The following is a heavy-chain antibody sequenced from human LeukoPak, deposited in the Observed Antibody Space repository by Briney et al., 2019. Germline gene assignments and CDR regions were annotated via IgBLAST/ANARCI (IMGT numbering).Heavy chain of an antibody. V-gene: IGHV1-69-2*01. Sequence: ASVKISCKVSGYTFTDYYMHWVQQAPGKGLEWMGLVDPEDGETIYAEKFQGRVTITADTSTDTAYMELSSPRSEDTAVYYCATGGYQLLRFDYWGQGTLVTVSS. CDR2: VDPEDGET. D-gene: IGHD2-2*01. CDR3: ATGGYQLLRFDY. J-gene: IGHJ4*02. CDR1: GYTFTDYY.